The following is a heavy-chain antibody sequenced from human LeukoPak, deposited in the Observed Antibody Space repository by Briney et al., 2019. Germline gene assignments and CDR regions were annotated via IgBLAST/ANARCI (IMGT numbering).Heavy chain of an antibody. V-gene: IGHV5-10-1*01. J-gene: IGHJ4*02. Sequence: GASLQISCKGSGYSFTTYWISWVRQMPGEGPEWMGRIHPSDSDTNYSPSFQGHVTFSTDKSISTAYLQWTSLKASDTAIYFCARHYYNDNTLLDFWGQGTLVTVSS. CDR3: ARHYYNDNTLLDF. CDR2: IHPSDSDT. D-gene: IGHD3-22*01. CDR1: GYSFTTYW.